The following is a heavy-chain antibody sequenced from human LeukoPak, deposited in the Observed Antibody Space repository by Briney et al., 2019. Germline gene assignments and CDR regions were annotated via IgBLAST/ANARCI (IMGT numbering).Heavy chain of an antibody. Sequence: SETLSLTCTVSGGSISSYYWSWLRQPPGQGLEWIGYIYYSGSTNYNPSLKSRVTISVDTSKNQFSLKLSSVTAADTAVYYCASFGAVVDYWGQGTLVTVSS. CDR1: GGSISSYY. CDR3: ASFGAVVDY. D-gene: IGHD3-10*01. J-gene: IGHJ4*02. V-gene: IGHV4-59*01. CDR2: IYYSGST.